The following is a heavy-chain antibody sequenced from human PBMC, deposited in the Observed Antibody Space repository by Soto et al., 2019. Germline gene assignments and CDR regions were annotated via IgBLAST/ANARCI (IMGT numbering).Heavy chain of an antibody. J-gene: IGHJ4*02. CDR3: TRDQDTVYDY. D-gene: IGHD5-18*01. Sequence: SQTLSLTCAISGDKVSSTGAGWGWIRQSPSRGLEWLGRTYYRSKWYTDYEVSVKSRITINADTSKNQFSLQLNSVTPEDTAVYYCTRDQDTVYDYWGQGTLVTVSS. CDR1: GDKVSSTGAG. V-gene: IGHV6-1*01. CDR2: TYYRSKWYT.